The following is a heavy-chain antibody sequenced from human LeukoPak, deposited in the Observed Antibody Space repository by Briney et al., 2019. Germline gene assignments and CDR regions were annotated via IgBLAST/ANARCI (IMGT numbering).Heavy chain of an antibody. CDR2: ISGSGGST. V-gene: IGHV3-23*01. J-gene: IGHJ4*02. D-gene: IGHD1-14*01. CDR1: GFTFSSYG. Sequence: GGTLRLSCAASGFTFSSYGMSWVRQAPGKGLEWVSAISGSGGSTYYADSVKGRFAISRDNSKNTLYLHMNSLRAEDTAVYYCAKDQGLYNDWGQGTLVTVSS. CDR3: AKDQGLYND.